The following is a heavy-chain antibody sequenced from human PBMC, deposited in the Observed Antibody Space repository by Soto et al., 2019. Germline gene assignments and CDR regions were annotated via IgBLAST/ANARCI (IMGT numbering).Heavy chain of an antibody. J-gene: IGHJ3*02. CDR3: ARGHDYGGNSEAFDI. V-gene: IGHV1-69*12. CDR2: IPPIFGTA. D-gene: IGHD2-21*02. Sequence: QVQLVQSGAEVKKPGSSLKVSCKASGGTFSTDAINWVRQAPGQGPEWMGGIPPIFGTADYAQKFQGRVTITADVPTPTAYTELSSLRSEDTAVYYCARGHDYGGNSEAFDIWGQGTMVTVSS. CDR1: GGTFSTDA.